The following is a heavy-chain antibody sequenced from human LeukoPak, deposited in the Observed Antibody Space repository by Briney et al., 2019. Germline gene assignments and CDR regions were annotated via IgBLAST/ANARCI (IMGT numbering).Heavy chain of an antibody. CDR3: ARDLALWFGEFDP. CDR1: GGSISSSNW. D-gene: IGHD3-10*01. Sequence: PSGTLSLTCAVSGGSISSSNWWSWVRQPPGKGLEWIGEIYHSGSTNYNPSLKSRVTISVDTSKNQFSLKLSSVTAADTAVYYCARDLALWFGEFDPWGQGTLVTVSS. CDR2: IYHSGST. J-gene: IGHJ5*02. V-gene: IGHV4-4*02.